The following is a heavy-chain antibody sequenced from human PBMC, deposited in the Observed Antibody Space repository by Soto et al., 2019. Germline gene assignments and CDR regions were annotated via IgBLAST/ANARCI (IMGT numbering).Heavy chain of an antibody. J-gene: IGHJ2*01. D-gene: IGHD4-17*01. CDR3: AKEGTFYDYGDYDWYFDL. CDR1: GFTFSSYA. V-gene: IGHV3-23*01. Sequence: GGSLRLSCAASGFTFSSYAMSWGRQAPGKGLEWVSAISGSGGSTHYADPVKGRFTISRDNSKNTLYLQMNSLRAEDTAVYYCAKEGTFYDYGDYDWYFDLWGRGTLVTVSS. CDR2: ISGSGGST.